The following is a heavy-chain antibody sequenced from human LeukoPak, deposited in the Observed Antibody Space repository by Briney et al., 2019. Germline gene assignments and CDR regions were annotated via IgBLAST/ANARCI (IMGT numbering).Heavy chain of an antibody. CDR3: ARDRSCRGGDCYYAFDI. CDR2: IYYTGST. V-gene: IGHV4-59*12. J-gene: IGHJ3*02. Sequence: SETLSLTCTVSGGSISNYYWSWIRQPPGKGLEWIGYIYYTGSTNYNPSLKSRVTISVDTSKNQFSLKLSSVTAADTAVYYCARDRSCRGGDCYYAFDIWGQGTMVTVSS. D-gene: IGHD2-21*02. CDR1: GGSISNYY.